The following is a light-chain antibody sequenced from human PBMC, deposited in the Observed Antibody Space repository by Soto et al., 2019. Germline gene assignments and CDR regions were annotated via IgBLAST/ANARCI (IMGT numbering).Light chain of an antibody. V-gene: IGKV1-5*03. Sequence: DIQMTQSPSTLSASVGDRVTITCRASQSISNYLAWYQQRPGKAPKVLIYQTSNLESGVPSRFSGSGSGTEFTRTIGRLQPEDFATYFCLQYNTYSPWTFGQGTKVEIK. CDR1: QSISNY. J-gene: IGKJ1*01. CDR2: QTS. CDR3: LQYNTYSPWT.